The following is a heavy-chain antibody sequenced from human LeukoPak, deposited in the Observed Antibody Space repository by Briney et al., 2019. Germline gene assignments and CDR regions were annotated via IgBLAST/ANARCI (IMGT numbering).Heavy chain of an antibody. D-gene: IGHD2-8*01. Sequence: GGSLRLSCAAAGFTFTSYNMNWVRQAPGKVLEWVSCISSISSYIYYADSVKGRFTISRDNAKNSLYLQMNSLRAEDTAVYYCARSGTYCTEGICYTGYYFDFWGQGTLVTVSS. CDR3: ARSGTYCTEGICYTGYYFDF. V-gene: IGHV3-21*01. J-gene: IGHJ4*02. CDR1: GFTFTSYN. CDR2: ISSISSYI.